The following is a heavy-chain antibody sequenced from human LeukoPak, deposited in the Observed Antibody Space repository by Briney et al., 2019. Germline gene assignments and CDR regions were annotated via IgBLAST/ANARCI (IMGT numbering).Heavy chain of an antibody. CDR1: GFTFSSYG. D-gene: IGHD3-9*01. CDR2: ISGSGGST. Sequence: GGSLRLSCAASGFTFSSYGMSWVRQAPGKGLEWVSAISGSGGSTYYADSVKGRFTISRDNSKNTLYLQMSSLRAEDTAVYYCAKVKRYFDWDFDYWGQGTLVTVSS. CDR3: AKVKRYFDWDFDY. J-gene: IGHJ4*02. V-gene: IGHV3-23*01.